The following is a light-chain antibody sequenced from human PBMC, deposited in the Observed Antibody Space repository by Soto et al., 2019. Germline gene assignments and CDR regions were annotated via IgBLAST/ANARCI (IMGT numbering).Light chain of an antibody. CDR3: QQYNSYLLT. CDR2: DAS. V-gene: IGKV1-5*01. CDR1: ENIKNW. Sequence: DIQMTQSPSTLSASVGDRVTITCRASENIKNWLAWYQQTAGKAPKVLISDASRLEAGVPSRFSGSGSGTDFTLTITSLQTDDFGTYYCQQYNSYLLTFGQGTKVDIK. J-gene: IGKJ1*01.